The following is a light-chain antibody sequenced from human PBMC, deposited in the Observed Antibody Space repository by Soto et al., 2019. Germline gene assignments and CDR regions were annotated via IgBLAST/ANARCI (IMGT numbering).Light chain of an antibody. V-gene: IGLV2-14*01. CDR1: SSDVGGYDY. CDR3: SSYSISTAYL. CDR2: EVS. J-gene: IGLJ1*01. Sequence: QSALTQPASVSGSPGQSITISCTGTSSDVGGYDYVSWYQLHPGKAPKLMVFEVSNRPSGVSYRFSGSKSGNTASLTISGLQAEDEAHYFCSSYSISTAYLFGNGTKVTVL.